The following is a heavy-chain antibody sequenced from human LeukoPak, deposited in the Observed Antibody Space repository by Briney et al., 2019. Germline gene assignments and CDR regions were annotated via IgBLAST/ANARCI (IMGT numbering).Heavy chain of an antibody. D-gene: IGHD2-15*01. J-gene: IGHJ4*02. CDR2: INPSGCST. CDR3: ARGSEYCSGGSCYPAHHFDY. CDR1: VYTFTSYY. Sequence: SVKVSCKASVYTFTSYYMHWVRQPPGQGLEWMGIINPSGCSTSYAQKFQGKVTMTRDTSNSTVYMELRSLRSEDPGVYYCARGSEYCSGGSCYPAHHFDYWGEGTLVTVST. V-gene: IGHV1-46*01.